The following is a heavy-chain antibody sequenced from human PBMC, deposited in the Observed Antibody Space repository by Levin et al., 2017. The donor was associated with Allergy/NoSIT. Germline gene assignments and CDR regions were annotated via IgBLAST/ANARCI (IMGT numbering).Heavy chain of an antibody. Sequence: PSETLSLTCAASGFILRTSDMNWVRQAPGKGLEWLSFITKPSRTISYADSVKGRFTVSRDNVKNLLYLDMNSLRAEDTAVYYCVTDESGDEDFDYWGQGTLVTVSS. V-gene: IGHV3-48*01. D-gene: IGHD7-27*01. CDR3: VTDESGDEDFDY. CDR1: GFILRTSD. CDR2: ITKPSRTI. J-gene: IGHJ4*02.